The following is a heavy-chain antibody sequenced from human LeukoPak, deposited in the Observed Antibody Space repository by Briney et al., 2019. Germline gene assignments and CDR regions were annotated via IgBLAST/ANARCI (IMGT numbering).Heavy chain of an antibody. CDR1: GGSISSSNW. V-gene: IGHV4-4*02. CDR2: IYHSGST. J-gene: IGHJ4*02. Sequence: PSETLSLTCAVSGGSISSSNWWSWVRQPPGKGLEWIGEIYHSGSTNYNPSLKSRVTISVDKSKNQFSLKLSSVTAADTAVYYCARADLPPIYCSGGSCYRWNYWGQGTLVTVSS. CDR3: ARADLPPIYCSGGSCYRWNY. D-gene: IGHD2-15*01.